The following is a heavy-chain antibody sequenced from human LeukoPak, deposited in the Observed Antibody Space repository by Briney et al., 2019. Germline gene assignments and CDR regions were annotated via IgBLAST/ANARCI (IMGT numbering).Heavy chain of an antibody. D-gene: IGHD3-22*01. CDR1: GFTFSSYA. CDR3: AKDPPDFYYDSSGYPRWDAFDI. CDR2: ISGSGGST. J-gene: IGHJ3*02. Sequence: GGSLRLSCAASGFTFSSYAMSWVRQAPGKGLEWVSAISGSGGSTYYADSVKGRFTIPRDNSKNTLYLQMNSLRAEDTAVYYCAKDPPDFYYDSSGYPRWDAFDIWGQGTMVTVSS. V-gene: IGHV3-23*01.